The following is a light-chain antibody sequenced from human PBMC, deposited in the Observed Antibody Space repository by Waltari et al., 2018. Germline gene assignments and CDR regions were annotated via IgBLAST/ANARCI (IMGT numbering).Light chain of an antibody. J-gene: IGLJ2*01. CDR2: KDR. CDR3: QSGDNSGTNRVL. CDR1: ALPKHS. Sequence: SYELTQPPSVSVSPGQTARITCSGDALPKHSDYWYQQKSGQAPILVMYKDRERPSGIPERFSGSSSGTTVTLTISGVQAEDEADYYCQSGDNSGTNRVLFGGGTKLTVL. V-gene: IGLV3-25*03.